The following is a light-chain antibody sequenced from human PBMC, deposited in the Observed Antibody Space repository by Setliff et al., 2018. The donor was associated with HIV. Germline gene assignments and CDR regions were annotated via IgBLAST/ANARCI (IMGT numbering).Light chain of an antibody. CDR3: SSYTSSSTWV. CDR1: SSDVGGYSH. Sequence: QSALPQPASVSGSPGQSITISCTGTSSDVGGYSHVSWYQQHPGKAPKLIIYEVSNRPSGVSNRFPGSNSGNTASLTISGLQAEDEGYYYCSSYTSSSTWVFGGGTKVT. J-gene: IGLJ3*02. V-gene: IGLV2-14*01. CDR2: EVS.